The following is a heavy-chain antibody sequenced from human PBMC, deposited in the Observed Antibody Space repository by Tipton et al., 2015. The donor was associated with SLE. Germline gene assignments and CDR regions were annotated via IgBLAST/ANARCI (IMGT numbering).Heavy chain of an antibody. Sequence: TLSLTCTVSGDSIRGGSYYWSWIRQPAGKGLEWVGRIYASGSTDYNPSLKSRVTLSVDTSKNQFSLKLTSVTAADTAVYYCARDWNWRTNYYYYMDVWGKGTTVTVSS. D-gene: IGHD1-1*01. V-gene: IGHV4-61*02. CDR3: ARDWNWRTNYYYYMDV. J-gene: IGHJ6*03. CDR2: IYASGST. CDR1: GDSIRGGSYY.